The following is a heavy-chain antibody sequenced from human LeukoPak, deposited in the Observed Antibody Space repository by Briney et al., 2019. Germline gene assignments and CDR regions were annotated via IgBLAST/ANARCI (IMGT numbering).Heavy chain of an antibody. D-gene: IGHD3-22*01. CDR3: ARDLKKYDSSGYPQWYFDL. Sequence: SETLSLTCTVSGGSISTYYWSWIRQPPGKGLEWIGYIYYSGSTYYNPSLKSRVTISVDTSKNQFSLKLSSVAAADTAVYYCARDLKKYDSSGYPQWYFDLWGRGTLVTVSS. J-gene: IGHJ2*01. CDR2: IYYSGST. V-gene: IGHV4-59*12. CDR1: GGSISTYY.